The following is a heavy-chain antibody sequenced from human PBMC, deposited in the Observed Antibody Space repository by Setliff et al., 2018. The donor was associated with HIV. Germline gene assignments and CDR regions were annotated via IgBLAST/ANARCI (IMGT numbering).Heavy chain of an antibody. CDR2: ISTYNGNT. Sequence: ASVKVSCKASGYTFTSYGITWVRQAPGQGLEWMGWISTYNGNTDYAQKLQGRVTMTTDTSTSTAYMELRSLRSDDSAVYYCARDDYGDYVGDYWGQGTLVTVSS. J-gene: IGHJ4*02. V-gene: IGHV1-18*01. D-gene: IGHD4-17*01. CDR1: GYTFTSYG. CDR3: ARDDYGDYVGDY.